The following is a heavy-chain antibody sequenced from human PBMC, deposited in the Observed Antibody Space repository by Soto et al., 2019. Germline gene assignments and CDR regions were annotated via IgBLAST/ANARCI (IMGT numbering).Heavy chain of an antibody. CDR3: ARRSSWSYAFDI. D-gene: IGHD6-13*01. V-gene: IGHV3-13*01. J-gene: IGHJ3*02. CDR1: GFTFSSYD. Sequence: PGGSLRLSCAASGFTFSSYDMHWVRQATGKGLEWVSAIGTAGDTYYPGSVKGRFTISRENAKNSLYLQMNSLRAGDTAVYYCARRSSWSYAFDIWGQGTMVTVS. CDR2: IGTAGDT.